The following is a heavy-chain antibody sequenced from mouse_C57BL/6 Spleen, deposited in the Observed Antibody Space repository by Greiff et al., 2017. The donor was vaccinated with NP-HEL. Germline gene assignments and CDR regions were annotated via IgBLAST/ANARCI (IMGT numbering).Heavy chain of an antibody. J-gene: IGHJ4*01. V-gene: IGHV1-18*01. Sequence: VQLQQSGPELVKPGASVKIPCTASGYTFTDYNMDWVKQSHGKSLEWIGDINPNNGGTIYNQKFKGKATLTVDKSSSTAYMELRSLTSEDTAVYYCARGGSYGNYYAMDYWGQGTSVTVSS. CDR1: GYTFTDYN. CDR3: ARGGSYGNYYAMDY. CDR2: INPNNGGT. D-gene: IGHD2-1*01.